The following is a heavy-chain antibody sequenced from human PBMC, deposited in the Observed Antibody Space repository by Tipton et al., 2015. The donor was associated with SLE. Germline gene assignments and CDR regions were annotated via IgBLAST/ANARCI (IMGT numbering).Heavy chain of an antibody. V-gene: IGHV1-2*02. D-gene: IGHD2-15*01. CDR1: GYTFTGYY. J-gene: IGHJ4*02. CDR2: INPNSGGT. Sequence: QLVQSGAEVKKPGASVKVSCKASGYTFTGYYMHWVRQAPGQGLEWMGWINPNSGGTIYAQKFQGRVTMTMDTSISTAYMELSSLRSDDTAVYYCARGDVLVVAATYYFDFWGQGPLVTVSS. CDR3: ARGDVLVVAATYYFDF.